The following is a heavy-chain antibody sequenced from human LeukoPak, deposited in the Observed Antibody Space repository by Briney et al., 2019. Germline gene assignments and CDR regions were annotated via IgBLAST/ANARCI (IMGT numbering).Heavy chain of an antibody. D-gene: IGHD3-10*01. V-gene: IGHV3-64*01. CDR1: GFTFSSYA. CDR3: ARAKGNYYGSGSYFNY. J-gene: IGHJ4*02. CDR2: ISSNGGST. Sequence: GGSLRLSCAASGFTFSSYAMHWVRQAPGKGLEYVSAISSNGGSTYYANSVKGRFTISRDNSKNTLYPQMGSLRAEDMAVYYCARAKGNYYGSGSYFNYWGQGTLVTVSS.